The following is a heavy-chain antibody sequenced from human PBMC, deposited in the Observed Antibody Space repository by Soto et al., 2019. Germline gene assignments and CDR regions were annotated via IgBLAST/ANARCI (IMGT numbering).Heavy chain of an antibody. CDR1: GFTFSSYS. CDR2: IGSNSGYI. Sequence: EVQLVESGGGLVKPGGSLRLSCTASGFTFSSYSMNWVRQAPGKGLEWVSSIGSNSGYIYYADSVKGRFTISRDNAQNSLFLQMNNLRAEDTAVYYWARVGITYYDSGNYFGKDSWGQGTLVADSS. V-gene: IGHV3-21*01. CDR3: ARVGITYYDSGNYFGKDS. J-gene: IGHJ4*02. D-gene: IGHD1-26*01.